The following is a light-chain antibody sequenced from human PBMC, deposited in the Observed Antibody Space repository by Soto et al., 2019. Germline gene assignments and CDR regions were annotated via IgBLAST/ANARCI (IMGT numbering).Light chain of an antibody. Sequence: QSALTQPPSASGSPGQSVTISCTGTSSDVGGSNYVSWYQQHPGKAPKLMIYEVNKRPSGVPDRFSGSKSGNTASLTVAGLQAEDEADYYCCSYAGSSTWVFGGGTKLTVL. CDR3: CSYAGSSTWV. CDR1: SSDVGGSNY. CDR2: EVN. J-gene: IGLJ3*02. V-gene: IGLV2-8*01.